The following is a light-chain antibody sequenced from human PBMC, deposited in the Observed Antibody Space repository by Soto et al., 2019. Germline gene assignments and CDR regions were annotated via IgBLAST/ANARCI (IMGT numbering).Light chain of an antibody. Sequence: DIQMTQSPSSLSASVGDRVTISCTAGESIRMSLNWYQQKPGKAPKLLIYGASALQSGVPIRFSGSGSGTDFTLTINSLQPEDFATYYCQHSFSVPRTFGQGT. CDR1: ESIRMS. CDR3: QHSFSVPRT. CDR2: GAS. V-gene: IGKV1-39*01. J-gene: IGKJ1*01.